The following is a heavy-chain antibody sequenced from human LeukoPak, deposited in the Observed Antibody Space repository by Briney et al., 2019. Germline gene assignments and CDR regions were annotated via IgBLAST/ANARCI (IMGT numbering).Heavy chain of an antibody. CDR3: ARGSTGAAYYYYYMDV. J-gene: IGHJ6*03. CDR2: IIPIFGTA. V-gene: IGHV1-69*05. D-gene: IGHD2-2*01. CDR1: GGTFSSYA. Sequence: SVKVSCKASGGTFSSYAISWVRQAPGQGLEWMGGIIPIFGTANYAQKFQGRVTITTDESTSTAYMELSSLRSEDTAVYYCARGSTGAAYYYYYMDVWGKGTTVTVSS.